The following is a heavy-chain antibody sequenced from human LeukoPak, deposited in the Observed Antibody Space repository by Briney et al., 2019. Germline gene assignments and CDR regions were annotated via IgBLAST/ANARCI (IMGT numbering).Heavy chain of an antibody. V-gene: IGHV3-64*01. CDR3: ASCSGGSCYSFDY. Sequence: GGSLRLSCAASGFTFSSYAIHWVRQAPGKGLEYVSAISSNGGSTYYANSVKGRFTISRDSSKNTLYLQMGSLRAEDMAVYYCASCSGGSCYSFDYWGQGTLVTVSS. J-gene: IGHJ4*02. CDR1: GFTFSSYA. CDR2: ISSNGGST. D-gene: IGHD2-15*01.